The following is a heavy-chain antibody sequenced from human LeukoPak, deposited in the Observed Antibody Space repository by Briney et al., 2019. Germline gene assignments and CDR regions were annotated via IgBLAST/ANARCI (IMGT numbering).Heavy chain of an antibody. CDR1: GYTFTGDY. J-gene: IGHJ5*02. CDR3: ARWRGGGYDGFDP. CDR2: ISAYNGNT. D-gene: IGHD5-12*01. V-gene: IGHV1-18*04. Sequence: ASVKVSCKASGYTFTGDYMHWVRQAPGQGLEWMGWISAYNGNTNYAQKLQGRVTMTTDTSTSTAYMELRSLRSDDTAVYYCARWRGGGYDGFDPWGQGTLVTVSS.